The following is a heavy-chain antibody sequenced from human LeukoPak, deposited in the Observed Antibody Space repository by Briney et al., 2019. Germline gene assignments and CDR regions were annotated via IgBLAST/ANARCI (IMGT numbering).Heavy chain of an antibody. CDR3: ARDLYDSSGYYYGY. CDR2: ISSSSSYI. D-gene: IGHD3-22*01. J-gene: IGHJ4*02. CDR1: GFTFSSYS. V-gene: IGHV3-21*01. Sequence: GGSLRLSCAASGFTFSSYSMNWARQAPGKGLEWVSSISSSSSYIYYADSVKGRFTISRDNAKNSLYLQMNSLRAEDTAVYYCARDLYDSSGYYYGYWGQGTLVTVSS.